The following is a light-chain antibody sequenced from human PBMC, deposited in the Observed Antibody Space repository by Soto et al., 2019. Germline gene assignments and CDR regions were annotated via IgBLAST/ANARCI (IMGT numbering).Light chain of an antibody. CDR2: EVS. V-gene: IGLV2-8*01. CDR1: SSDIDGYNY. CDR3: NSYAGSNNWV. Sequence: QSALTQPPSASGSPGQSVTISCTGTSSDIDGYNYVSWYQQHPGKAPKLMISEVSKRPSGVPDRFSGSKSGNTASLTVSGLRAEDEADYYCNSYAGSNNWVFGGGTQLTVL. J-gene: IGLJ3*02.